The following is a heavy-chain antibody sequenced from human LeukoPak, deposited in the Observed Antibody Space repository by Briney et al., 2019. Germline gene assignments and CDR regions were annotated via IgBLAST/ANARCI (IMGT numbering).Heavy chain of an antibody. J-gene: IGHJ4*02. Sequence: GESLTLSCAPSGLIFTRHAMKWVRPPPGKGVEWVSSISARGRNTHFADSLKGRFIISRDNSRNTVYLQMNSLRVDDTALYYCAKDVDTVTTYIVHWGQGSLVTVSS. CDR1: GLIFTRHA. CDR2: ISARGRNT. D-gene: IGHD4-17*01. V-gene: IGHV3-23*01. CDR3: AKDVDTVTTYIVH.